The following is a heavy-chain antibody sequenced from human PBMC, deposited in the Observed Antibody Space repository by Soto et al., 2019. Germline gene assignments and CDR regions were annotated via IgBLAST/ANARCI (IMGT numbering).Heavy chain of an antibody. Sequence: SESLSLTRAVCGGSFSGYYWGGIRQPPGKGLEWIGEINHSGSTNYNPSLKSRVTISVDTSKNQFSLKLSSVTAADTAVYYCARKRQLVYYYSGMDVWGQGTTVTVSS. CDR3: ARKRQLVYYYSGMDV. CDR2: INHSGST. J-gene: IGHJ6*02. CDR1: GGSFSGYY. V-gene: IGHV4-34*01. D-gene: IGHD6-6*01.